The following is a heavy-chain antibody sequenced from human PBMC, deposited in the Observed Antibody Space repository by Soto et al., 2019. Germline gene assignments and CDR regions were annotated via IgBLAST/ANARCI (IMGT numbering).Heavy chain of an antibody. J-gene: IGHJ3*02. D-gene: IGHD1-26*01. V-gene: IGHV3-30*18. CDR3: ANIGRSDRAFDI. CDR2: ISYDGSNK. Sequence: LRLSCAASGFTFSSYGMHWVRQAPGKGLEWVAVISYDGSNKYYADSVKGRFTISRDNAKNSLYLQMNSLRAEDTAVYYCANIGRSDRAFDIWGQGTMVTVSS. CDR1: GFTFSSYG.